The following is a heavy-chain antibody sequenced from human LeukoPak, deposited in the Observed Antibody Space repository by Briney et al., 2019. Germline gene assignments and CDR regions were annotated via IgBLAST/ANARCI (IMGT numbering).Heavy chain of an antibody. D-gene: IGHD5-18*01. V-gene: IGHV1-18*01. CDR1: GYTFTSYG. CDR3: ARDRPTAMESSFYFYGMDV. Sequence: ASVKVSCKASGYTFTSYGISWVRQAPGQGLEWMGWINSYNGNTNYAQKLQGRVTMTTDTSTSTAYMEVRSLRSDDTAVFYCARDRPTAMESSFYFYGMDVWGQGTTVTVSS. J-gene: IGHJ6*02. CDR2: INSYNGNT.